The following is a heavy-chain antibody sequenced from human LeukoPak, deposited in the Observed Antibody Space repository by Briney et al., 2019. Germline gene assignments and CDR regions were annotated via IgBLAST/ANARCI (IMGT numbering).Heavy chain of an antibody. CDR3: AKDVVVRGEDAFDI. D-gene: IGHD3-10*01. CDR2: ISYDGSNK. J-gene: IGHJ3*02. CDR1: GFTFSSYG. V-gene: IGHV3-30*18. Sequence: PGRSLRLSCAASGFTFSSYGMHWVRQAPGKGLEWVAVISYDGSNKYYADSVKGRFTISRDNSKNTLYLQMNSLRAEDTAVYYRAKDVVVRGEDAFDIWGQGTMVTVSS.